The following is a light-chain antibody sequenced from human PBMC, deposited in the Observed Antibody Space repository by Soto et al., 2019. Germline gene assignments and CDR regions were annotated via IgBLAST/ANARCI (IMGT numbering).Light chain of an antibody. CDR1: SSDVGGYNY. CDR2: DVS. CDR3: CSYSGSYTWV. J-gene: IGLJ3*02. V-gene: IGLV2-11*01. Sequence: QSALTQPRSVSGSPGQSVTISCTGTSSDVGGYNYFSWYQHHPGKAPKLMIYDVSKWPSGVPDRFSGSKSGNTASLTISGLQAEDEADYYCCSYSGSYTWVFGGGTKLTVL.